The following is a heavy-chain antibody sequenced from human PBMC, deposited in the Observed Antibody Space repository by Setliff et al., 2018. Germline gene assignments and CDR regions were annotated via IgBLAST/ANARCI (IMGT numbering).Heavy chain of an antibody. CDR3: VRDLHWGFDY. V-gene: IGHV3-43D*04. CDR1: GFNFDDYG. D-gene: IGHD7-27*01. CDR2: ITWDGGST. J-gene: IGHJ4*02. Sequence: GGSLRLSCAASGFNFDDYGMHWVRQAPGKGLEWVSLITWDGGSTYYADSVKGRFTISRDNSKNSLYLQMNSLRAEDTAVYYCVRDLHWGFDYWGLGTLVTVSS.